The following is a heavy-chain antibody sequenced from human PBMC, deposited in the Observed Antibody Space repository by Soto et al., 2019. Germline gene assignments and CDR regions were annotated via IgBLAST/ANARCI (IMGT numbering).Heavy chain of an antibody. CDR3: ARVAYYYDSSGYFY. J-gene: IGHJ4*02. CDR1: GFTVSSYT. Sequence: GECLRLSCAASGFTVSSYTMNWVRQAPGKGLEWVSYISSSGSTIYYADSVKGRFTISRDNAKNSLYLQMNSLRAEDTAVYYCARVAYYYDSSGYFYWGQG. V-gene: IGHV3-48*01. D-gene: IGHD3-22*01. CDR2: ISSSGSTI.